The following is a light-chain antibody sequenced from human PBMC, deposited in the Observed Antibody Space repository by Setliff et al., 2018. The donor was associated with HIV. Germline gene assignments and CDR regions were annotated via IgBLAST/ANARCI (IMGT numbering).Light chain of an antibody. J-gene: IGLJ1*01. V-gene: IGLV2-23*02. CDR2: EVN. CDR1: ISDIGSYNL. Sequence: ALTQPPSVSASPGQSIIISCTGTISDIGSYNLVTWYQQRPGTAPHLIIYEVNKRPSGVSNRFSGSKSGNTASLAISGLQADDEADYYCCSYAGSDTFVVFGTGTKVTV. CDR3: CSYAGSDTFVV.